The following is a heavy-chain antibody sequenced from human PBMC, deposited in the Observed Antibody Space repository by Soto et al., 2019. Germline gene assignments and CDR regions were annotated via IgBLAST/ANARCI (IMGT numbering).Heavy chain of an antibody. CDR1: GFTFSSYA. CDR2: ISGGGSTT. D-gene: IGHD6-13*01. CDR3: ARDQAAGGTISRYFQD. Sequence: GGSLRLSCEPSGFTFSSYAMSWVRQAPGKGLEWVSGISGGGSTTYYADSVKGRFTISRDNSKNTLYLQVNSLRAEDTAVYYCARDQAAGGTISRYFQDWGQGT. J-gene: IGHJ1*01. V-gene: IGHV3-23*01.